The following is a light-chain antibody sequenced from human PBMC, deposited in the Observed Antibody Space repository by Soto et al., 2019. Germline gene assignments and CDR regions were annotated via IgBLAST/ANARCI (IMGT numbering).Light chain of an antibody. CDR1: SSNIGAGYD. CDR2: GNS. CDR3: QSYDSSLSGWV. J-gene: IGLJ3*02. V-gene: IGLV1-40*01. Sequence: QSVLTQPPSGSGAPGQRVTISCTGSSSNIGAGYDVHWYQQLPGTAPKLLIYGNSNRPSGVPDRFSGSKSGTSASLAITGLQAEYEADYYCQSYDSSLSGWVFGGGTKVTVL.